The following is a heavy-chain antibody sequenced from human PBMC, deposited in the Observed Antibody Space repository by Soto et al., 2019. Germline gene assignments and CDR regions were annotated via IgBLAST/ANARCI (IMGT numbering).Heavy chain of an antibody. J-gene: IGHJ4*02. V-gene: IGHV1-3*01. Sequence: QVHLVQSGAEVRKPGSSVKVSCKASGYTFIYNAIHWVRQAPGQRLEWMGWINAGNGNRKYSQNFQGRVTITRDTSASTAYMELSSLTSEDTAVYYCARDAPGAQKDFDYWGQGTLITVSS. D-gene: IGHD2-2*01. CDR3: ARDAPGAQKDFDY. CDR2: INAGNGNR. CDR1: GYTFIYNA.